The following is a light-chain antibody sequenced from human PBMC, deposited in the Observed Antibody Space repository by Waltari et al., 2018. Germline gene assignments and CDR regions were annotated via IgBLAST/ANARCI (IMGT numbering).Light chain of an antibody. V-gene: IGLV1-47*01. J-gene: IGLJ2*01. CDR3: AAWDDRLSGQL. CDR2: RDN. CDR1: NSNIVSNY. Sequence: QSVVTQPPSASGPPGQRVTISCSGSNSNIVSNYVYWYQQLPGKAPKLLIYRDNQRPSGVPDRFSASKSGTTASLAISGLRSEDEAGYYCAAWDDRLSGQLFGGGTNLAVL.